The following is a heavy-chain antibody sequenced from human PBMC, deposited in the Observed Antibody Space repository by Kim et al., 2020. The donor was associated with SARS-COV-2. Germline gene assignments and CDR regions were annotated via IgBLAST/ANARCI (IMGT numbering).Heavy chain of an antibody. D-gene: IGHD1-26*01. CDR3: ARSIVGSYYVDY. Sequence: GGSLRLSCAASGFTFSSYSMNWVHQAPGKGLEWVSSISSSSGYIYYADSVKGRFTISRDNAKNSLYLQMNSLRAEDTAVYYCARSIVGSYYVDYWGQGTLVTVSS. J-gene: IGHJ4*02. V-gene: IGHV3-21*01. CDR2: ISSSSGYI. CDR1: GFTFSSYS.